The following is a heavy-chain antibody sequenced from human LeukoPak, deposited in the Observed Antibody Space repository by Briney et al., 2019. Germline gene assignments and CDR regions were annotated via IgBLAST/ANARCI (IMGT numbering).Heavy chain of an antibody. V-gene: IGHV1-2*02. CDR1: GYTFTGYY. D-gene: IGHD6-6*01. CDR3: ARVFRSITARLDFDY. CDR2: INPNSGGT. J-gene: IGHJ4*02. Sequence: GGSLKLSCTASGYTFTGYYMNWVRQAPGQGLEWMAWINPNSGGTNYAQKFQGRVTMTRDTSITTAYMQLSRLRSDDTAVYYCARVFRSITARLDFDYWGQGTLVTVSS.